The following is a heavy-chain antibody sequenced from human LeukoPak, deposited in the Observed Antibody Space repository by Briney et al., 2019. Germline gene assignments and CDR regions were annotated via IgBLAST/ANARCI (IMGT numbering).Heavy chain of an antibody. CDR2: ISWNSGSI. D-gene: IGHD5-18*01. CDR3: AKDIGLGYSYGPGAFDI. V-gene: IGHV3-9*01. J-gene: IGHJ3*02. CDR1: GFTFDDYA. Sequence: GRSLRLSCAASGFTFDDYAMHWVRQAPGKGLEWVSGISWNSGSIGYADSVKGRFTISRDNAKNSLYLQMNSLRAEDTALYYCAKDIGLGYSYGPGAFDIWGQGTMVTVSS.